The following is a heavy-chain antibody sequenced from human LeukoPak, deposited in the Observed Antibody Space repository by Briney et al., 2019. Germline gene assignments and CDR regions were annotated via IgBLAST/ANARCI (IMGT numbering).Heavy chain of an antibody. D-gene: IGHD3-9*01. Sequence: SETLSLTCTVSGGSISPSYWSWIRQPPGKGLEWIGYIYYTGRTNYNPSLNSRVTISVDTSKNQFSLKLKSVTTADTAVYYCARDWHYDILTGPTVGWFDPWGQGTLVTVSS. J-gene: IGHJ5*02. CDR1: GGSISPSY. V-gene: IGHV4-59*01. CDR2: IYYTGRT. CDR3: ARDWHYDILTGPTVGWFDP.